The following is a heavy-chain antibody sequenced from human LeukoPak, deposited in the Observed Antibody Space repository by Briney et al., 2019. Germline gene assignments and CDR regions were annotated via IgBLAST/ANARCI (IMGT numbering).Heavy chain of an antibody. CDR1: GGSISSYY. Sequence: SETLSLTCTVSGGSISSYYWSWIRQPPGKGLEWIGYIYYSGSTNYNPPLKSRVTISVDTSKNQFSLKLSSVTAADTAVYYCARDGTLGYCSSTSCYRGRYYYYYMDVWGKGTTVTVSS. D-gene: IGHD2-2*02. J-gene: IGHJ6*03. CDR3: ARDGTLGYCSSTSCYRGRYYYYYMDV. CDR2: IYYSGST. V-gene: IGHV4-59*01.